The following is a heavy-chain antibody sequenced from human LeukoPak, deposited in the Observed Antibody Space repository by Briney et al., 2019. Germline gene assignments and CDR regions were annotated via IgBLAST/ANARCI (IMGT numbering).Heavy chain of an antibody. CDR3: ARGSHTPDAGY. V-gene: IGHV4-30-4*02. J-gene: IGHJ4*02. Sequence: SETLSLTCTVSGGSISSGDYYWSWIRQPPGKGLEWIGYIYYSGSTYYNPSLKSRVTISVDTSKNQFSLKLTPVTAADTAVYYCARGSHTPDAGYWGPGTLVAVSP. CDR1: GGSISSGDYY. CDR2: IYYSGST. D-gene: IGHD1-1*01.